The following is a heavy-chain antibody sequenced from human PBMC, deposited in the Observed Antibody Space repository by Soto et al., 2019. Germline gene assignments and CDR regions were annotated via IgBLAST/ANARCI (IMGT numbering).Heavy chain of an antibody. CDR2: IVVGSGNT. CDR1: LLTFTVSA. Sequence: SSNVSCKASLLTFTVSAIEGVRQARGQRRGWIVGIVVGSGNTNYAQKFQERVTITRDMSTSTAYMQLNSLRAEDTAVYYCARGEVAAPSLYYFYYGMDVRGQGTTVPVS. CDR3: ARGEVAAPSLYYFYYGMDV. D-gene: IGHD2-15*01. V-gene: IGHV1-58*02. J-gene: IGHJ6*02.